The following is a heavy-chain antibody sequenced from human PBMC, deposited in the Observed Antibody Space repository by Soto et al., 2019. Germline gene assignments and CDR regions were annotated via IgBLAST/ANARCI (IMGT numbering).Heavy chain of an antibody. CDR2: INPSGGST. J-gene: IGHJ3*02. CDR3: VRGGYYDSSAVPDAFDI. D-gene: IGHD3-22*01. CDR1: GYTFTSYY. Sequence: GASVKVSCKASGYTFTSYYMHWVRQAPGQGLEWMGIINPSGGSTSYAQKFQGRVTMTRDTSTSTVYMELSSLRSEDTAVYYCVRGGYYDSSAVPDAFDIWGQGTMVTVSS. V-gene: IGHV1-46*01.